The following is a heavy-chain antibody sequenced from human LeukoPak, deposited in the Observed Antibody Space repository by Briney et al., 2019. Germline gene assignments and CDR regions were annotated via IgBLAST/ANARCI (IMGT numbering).Heavy chain of an antibody. D-gene: IGHD3-16*01. CDR3: AKDYAVGSIDY. J-gene: IGHJ4*02. Sequence: GGTLRLSCAASGFTFSSYGMSWVRQAPGRGLEWVSSISRSGESTFYADSVRGRFTISRDNSKNTVSLQMESLRAEDTALYYCAKDYAVGSIDYWGQGTLVTVSS. V-gene: IGHV3-23*01. CDR1: GFTFSSYG. CDR2: ISRSGEST.